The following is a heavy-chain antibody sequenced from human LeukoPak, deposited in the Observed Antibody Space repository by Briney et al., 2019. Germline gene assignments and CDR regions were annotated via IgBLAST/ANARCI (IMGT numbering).Heavy chain of an antibody. J-gene: IGHJ6*02. CDR1: GGSVSSGSYY. CDR2: IYYSGST. V-gene: IGHV4-61*01. CDR3: ARDEAIFGAGYYYGMDV. D-gene: IGHD3-3*01. Sequence: PSETLSLTCTVSGGSVSSGSYYWSWIRQPPGKGLEWIGYIYYSGSTNYNPSLKSRVTISIDTSQNQFSLKLSSVTAADTAVYYCARDEAIFGAGYYYGMDVWGQGTTVTVSS.